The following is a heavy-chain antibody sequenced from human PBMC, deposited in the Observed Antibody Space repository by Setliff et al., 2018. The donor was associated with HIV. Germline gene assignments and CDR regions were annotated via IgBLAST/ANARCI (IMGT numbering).Heavy chain of an antibody. Sequence: SETLSLTCTVSGASFIRSRYYWSWIRQPAGKGLEWIGHVYTTGSASYNPSLESRVTILEALSKNQFSLRLSSVTAADTAVYYCARVNGYYDFWSGPAGYFQPWGQGTLVTVSS. CDR1: GASFIRSRYY. CDR3: ARVNGYYDFWSGPAGYFQP. V-gene: IGHV4-61*09. CDR2: VYTTGSA. J-gene: IGHJ1*01. D-gene: IGHD3-3*01.